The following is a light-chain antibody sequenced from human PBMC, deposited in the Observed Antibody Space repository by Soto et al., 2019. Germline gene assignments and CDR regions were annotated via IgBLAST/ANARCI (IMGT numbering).Light chain of an antibody. V-gene: IGKV1-5*01. CDR2: DAS. Sequence: DIQMTQSPSTLSASVGDRVTITCRASQRISSWLAWYQQKPGKAPKLLIYDASSLESGVPSRFSGSGSGTEFTLTISSLQPDDFATYYCQQYNSYSPRTFGQGTKVEIK. CDR1: QRISSW. CDR3: QQYNSYSPRT. J-gene: IGKJ1*01.